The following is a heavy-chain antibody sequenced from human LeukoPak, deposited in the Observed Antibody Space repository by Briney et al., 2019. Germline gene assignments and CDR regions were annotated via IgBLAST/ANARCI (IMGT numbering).Heavy chain of an antibody. CDR1: GGSLSSDYYS. D-gene: IGHD3-10*01. V-gene: IGHV4-61*01. CDR2: ISYSGST. CDR3: ARVRGYGSGSYRWFDP. Sequence: PSETLSLTCTVSGGSLSSDYYSWSWIRQPPGKGLEWIGHISYSGSTNYNPSLKSRVTISVDTSKNQFSLKLSSVTAADTAVYYCARVRGYGSGSYRWFDPWGEGTLVTVSS. J-gene: IGHJ5*02.